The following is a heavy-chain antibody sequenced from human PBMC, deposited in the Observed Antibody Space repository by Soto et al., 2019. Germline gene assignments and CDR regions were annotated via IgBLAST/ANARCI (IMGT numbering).Heavy chain of an antibody. V-gene: IGHV4-59*08. J-gene: IGHJ4*02. CDR1: GGSISGYY. CDR2: IYYSGSA. CDR3: ARHVVGATRDF. D-gene: IGHD1-26*01. Sequence: QVQLQESGPGLVKPSETLSLTCTVSGGSISGYYWSWIRQPPGKGLEWIGYIYYSGSANYNPSLKSRVTLSVDTSKNQFSLKLSSGTAADTAVYYCARHVVGATRDFWGQGTLVTVSS.